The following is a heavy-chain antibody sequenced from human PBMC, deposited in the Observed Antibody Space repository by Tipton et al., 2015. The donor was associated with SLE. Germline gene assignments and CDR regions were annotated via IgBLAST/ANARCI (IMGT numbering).Heavy chain of an antibody. Sequence: SLRLSCTSSGFTFVDYAMHWARQVPGKGLEWVAGMSWDGVSIGYADSLKGRFTISRDNAKNSLYLQMSSLRAEDTAVYYCARDYSGSWAAYDNWGQGTLVTVSS. CDR3: ARDYSGSWAAYDN. D-gene: IGHD6-13*01. J-gene: IGHJ4*02. V-gene: IGHV3-9*01. CDR2: MSWDGVSI. CDR1: GFTFVDYA.